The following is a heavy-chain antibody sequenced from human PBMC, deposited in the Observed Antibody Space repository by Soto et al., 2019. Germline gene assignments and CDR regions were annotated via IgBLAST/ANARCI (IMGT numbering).Heavy chain of an antibody. Sequence: PSETLSLTCTVSGGSISSGGYYWSWIRQHPGKGLEWIGYIYYSGSTYYNPSLKSRVTISVDTSKNQFSLKLSSVTAADTAVYYCASSTVEAFSKYSSSWYEKRFDYWGQGTLVTVSS. CDR2: IYYSGST. J-gene: IGHJ4*02. CDR3: ASSTVEAFSKYSSSWYEKRFDY. CDR1: GGSISSGGYY. D-gene: IGHD6-13*01. V-gene: IGHV4-31*03.